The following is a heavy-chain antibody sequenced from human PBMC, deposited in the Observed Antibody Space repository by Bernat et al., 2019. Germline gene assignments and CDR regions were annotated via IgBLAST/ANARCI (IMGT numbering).Heavy chain of an antibody. V-gene: IGHV4-59*01. CDR3: ARIGGSLPPLSAFDI. CDR2: IFYGGTT. Sequence: QVQLQESGPGLVKPSETLSLTCAVSGGSISSFYWSWIRQPPGKGLEWVAYIFYGGTTSYNPSLKSRVTISVDTSKNHFSLQLSSVTAADTAVYYCARIGGSLPPLSAFDIWGQGTVVTVSS. CDR1: GGSISSFY. J-gene: IGHJ3*02. D-gene: IGHD3-10*01.